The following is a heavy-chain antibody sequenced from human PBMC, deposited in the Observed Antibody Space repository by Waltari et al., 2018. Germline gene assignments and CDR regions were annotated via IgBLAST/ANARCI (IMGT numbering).Heavy chain of an antibody. CDR1: GFVFTGKT. CDR2: INPDSGVT. V-gene: IGHV1-2*06. Sequence: QLQLVQSGTEVKKPGASMRVSCKPSGFVFTGKTIHWVRQAPGQGLEWVGLINPDSGVTRYTQKFQGRVTMTLDTSINTVYMELSSLKSDDTALYYCARDGIGTTLGDDWGQGTLITDS. D-gene: IGHD1-1*01. CDR3: ARDGIGTTLGDD. J-gene: IGHJ4*02.